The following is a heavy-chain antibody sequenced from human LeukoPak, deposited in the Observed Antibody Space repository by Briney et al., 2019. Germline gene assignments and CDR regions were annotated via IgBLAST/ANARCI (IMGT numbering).Heavy chain of an antibody. CDR2: ISAYNGNT. CDR3: ATLGGDNTDTPFDY. Sequence: ASVKVSCKASGYTFTSYGISWVRQAPGQGLEWMGWISAYNGNTNYAQKLQGRVTMTTDTSTSTAYMELRSLRSDDTAVYYCATLGGDNTDTPFDYWGQGTLVTVSS. V-gene: IGHV1-18*01. J-gene: IGHJ4*02. CDR1: GYTFTSYG. D-gene: IGHD3-16*01.